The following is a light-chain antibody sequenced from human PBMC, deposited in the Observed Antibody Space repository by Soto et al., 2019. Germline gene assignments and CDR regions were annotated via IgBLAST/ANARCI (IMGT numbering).Light chain of an antibody. CDR3: LQYGSVPRL. CDR2: DAS. Sequence: DIQMTQSPSSLSASVGDRVTITCQASHHISDYLNWYQQRPGKAPKLLIYDASNLQTGVPIRFRGSGSGTHFTLTISRLEPEDAATYYCLQYGSVPRLFGGGTNLEI. V-gene: IGKV1-33*01. CDR1: HHISDY. J-gene: IGKJ4*01.